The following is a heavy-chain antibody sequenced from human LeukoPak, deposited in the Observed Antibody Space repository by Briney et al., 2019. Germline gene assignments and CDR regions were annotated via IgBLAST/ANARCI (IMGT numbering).Heavy chain of an antibody. Sequence: GGSLRLSCAASGFTFSSYGMNWVRQAPGKGLEWVAIISSDVSKKYHADSVKGRFTISRDNSKNTLYLQMNSLRAEDTAVYYCAPDYYDSRGYYLWNYWGQGTLVTVSS. D-gene: IGHD3-22*01. CDR2: ISSDVSKK. CDR1: GFTFSSYG. CDR3: APDYYDSRGYYLWNY. V-gene: IGHV3-30*03. J-gene: IGHJ4*02.